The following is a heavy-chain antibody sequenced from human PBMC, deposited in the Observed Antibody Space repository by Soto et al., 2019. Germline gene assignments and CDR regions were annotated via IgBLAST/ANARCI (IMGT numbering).Heavy chain of an antibody. Sequence: GASVKVSCKASGYTFTSCAMHWVRQAPGQRLEWMGWINAGNGNTKYSQKFQGRVTITRDTSASTAYMELSSLRSEDTAVYYCARARGDCSGGSCYSVFYYYYMDVWGKGTTVTVSS. V-gene: IGHV1-3*01. D-gene: IGHD2-15*01. CDR3: ARARGDCSGGSCYSVFYYYYMDV. CDR2: INAGNGNT. J-gene: IGHJ6*03. CDR1: GYTFTSCA.